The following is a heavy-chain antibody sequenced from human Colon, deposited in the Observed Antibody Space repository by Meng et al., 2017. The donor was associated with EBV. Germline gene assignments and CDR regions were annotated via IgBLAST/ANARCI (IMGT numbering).Heavy chain of an antibody. V-gene: IGHV4-34*01. D-gene: IGHD3-9*01. CDR1: GGSFSGYV. CDR2: VSHPGSA. J-gene: IGHJ4*02. CDR3: ARVPTTGYKDH. Sequence: LQEWGVGLLKPSETLSLTCTVNGGSFSGYVWSWVRQPPGKGMEWIGEVSHPGSANYNPSLKSRVTISVDASEKQFSLRLTSVTAADSAVYYCARVPTTGYKDHWGQGTLVTVSS.